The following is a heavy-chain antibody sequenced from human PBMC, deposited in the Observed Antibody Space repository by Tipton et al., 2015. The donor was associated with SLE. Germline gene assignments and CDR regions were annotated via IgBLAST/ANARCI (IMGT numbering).Heavy chain of an antibody. J-gene: IGHJ5*01. CDR3: ARDPDCDPWLLDS. CDR2: ISSGGSDK. CDR1: GFIFNRYA. Sequence: SLRLSCAASGFIFNRYAMHWVRQAPGKGLEWVSVISSGGSDKFYTDSVKGRFTVSRDYSKDTLYLQMDGLRPEDTAVYYCARDPDCDPWLLDSWGHCPLVTFS. D-gene: IGHD2-21*01. V-gene: IGHV3-30*04.